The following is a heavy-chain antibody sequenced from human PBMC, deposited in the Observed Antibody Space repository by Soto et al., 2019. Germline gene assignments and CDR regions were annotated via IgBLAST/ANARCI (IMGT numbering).Heavy chain of an antibody. Sequence: GGSLRLSCAASGFTFSSYWMHWVRQAPGKGLVWVSRINSDGSSTSYADSVKGRFTISRDNAKNALYLQMNSLRAEDTAVYYCASQYSDFWSGYSLFDYWGQGTLVTVSS. CDR1: GFTFSSYW. V-gene: IGHV3-74*01. CDR3: ASQYSDFWSGYSLFDY. CDR2: INSDGSST. D-gene: IGHD3-3*01. J-gene: IGHJ4*02.